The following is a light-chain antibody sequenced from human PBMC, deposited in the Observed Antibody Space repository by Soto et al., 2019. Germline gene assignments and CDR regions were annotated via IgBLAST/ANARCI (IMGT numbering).Light chain of an antibody. CDR2: EGT. J-gene: IGLJ1*01. V-gene: IGLV2-23*01. Sequence: QSVLTQPASVSGSPGQLITISCTGTNNLVSWYQQHPGKAPKVVLYEGTKRPSGVSNRFSGSNSGSTASLTISGLQAEDEAHYFCCAYVGARSYVFGPGTKVTVL. CDR3: CAYVGARSYV. CDR1: NNL.